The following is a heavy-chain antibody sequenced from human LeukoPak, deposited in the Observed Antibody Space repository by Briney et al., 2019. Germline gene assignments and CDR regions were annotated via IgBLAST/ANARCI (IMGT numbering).Heavy chain of an antibody. CDR2: IYTSGST. Sequence: GGSLRLTCAASGFTVSNNYMSWVRQAPGKGLEWVSLIYTSGSTFYADSVMGRFTISRDNSKNTLYLQMNCLRAEDSAVYYCTRDRAGTQSWVEFDLWGQGTLVTVSS. CDR1: GFTVSNNY. CDR3: TRDRAGTQSWVEFDL. V-gene: IGHV3-66*03. D-gene: IGHD3-10*01. J-gene: IGHJ5*02.